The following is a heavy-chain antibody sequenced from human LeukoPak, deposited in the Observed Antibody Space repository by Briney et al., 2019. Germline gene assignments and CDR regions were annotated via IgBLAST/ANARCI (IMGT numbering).Heavy chain of an antibody. Sequence: PGGSLRLSCAASGFTFSSYGMHWVRQAPGKGLDWVAFIRYDGSNKYYADSVKGRFTISRDNSKNTLYLQMNSLRAEDTAVYYCAKERYRYCCGGSCYSGFDYWGQGTLVTVSS. CDR2: IRYDGSNK. CDR3: AKERYRYCCGGSCYSGFDY. J-gene: IGHJ4*02. D-gene: IGHD2-15*01. V-gene: IGHV3-30*02. CDR1: GFTFSSYG.